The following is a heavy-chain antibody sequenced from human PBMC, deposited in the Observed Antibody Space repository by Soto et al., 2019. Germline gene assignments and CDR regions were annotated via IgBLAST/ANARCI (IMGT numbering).Heavy chain of an antibody. D-gene: IGHD2-2*02. CDR3: AKGYCSSTSCYTSHYYYYGMDV. CDR2: INPNSGGT. J-gene: IGHJ6*02. Sequence: ASLTVSCKSSGYTFTGYYIHWVRQAPGQGLEWMGWINPNSGGTNYAQKFQGRVTMTRDTSISTAYMELSRLRSDDTAVYYCAKGYCSSTSCYTSHYYYYGMDVWGQGTTVTFS. V-gene: IGHV1-2*02. CDR1: GYTFTGYY.